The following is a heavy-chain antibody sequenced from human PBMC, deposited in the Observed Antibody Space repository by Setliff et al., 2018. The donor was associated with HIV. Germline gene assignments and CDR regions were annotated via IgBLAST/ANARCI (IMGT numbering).Heavy chain of an antibody. J-gene: IGHJ3*02. V-gene: IGHV4-4*09. CDR3: AKTVVGDSYALPNDGFDI. CDR1: GVSISTYY. CDR2: IYSSGST. Sequence: SGTLSLTCTVSGVSISTYYWIWIRQSPGKGLEWIGYIYSSGSTNSNPSLSSRVSMSVDTSNNRFSLKLSSVTALDTAVYYCAKTVVGDSYALPNDGFDIWGQGTMVTVSS. D-gene: IGHD3-16*01.